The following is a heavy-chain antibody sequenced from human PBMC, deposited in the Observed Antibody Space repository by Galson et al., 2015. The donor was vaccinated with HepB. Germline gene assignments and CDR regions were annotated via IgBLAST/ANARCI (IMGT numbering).Heavy chain of an antibody. D-gene: IGHD1-1*01. J-gene: IGHJ4*02. Sequence: SVKVSCKASGYTFTTYGITWVRQAPGQGLEWMGWISGYNDNTKYAQKFQDRLTMTKDTFTSTAYMQLRSLGSDDTAVYYCAKGTTSIDYWGQGTLVTVSS. V-gene: IGHV1-18*01. CDR1: GYTFTTYG. CDR2: ISGYNDNT. CDR3: AKGTTSIDY.